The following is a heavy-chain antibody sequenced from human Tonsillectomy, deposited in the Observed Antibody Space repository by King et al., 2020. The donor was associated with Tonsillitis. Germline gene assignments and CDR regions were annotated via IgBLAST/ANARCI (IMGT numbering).Heavy chain of an antibody. CDR1: GFTFSRYA. J-gene: IGHJ6*02. V-gene: IGHV3-30*04. D-gene: IGHD4-17*01. CDR3: ARGRYGDYLTGAYYGMDV. Sequence: QLVQSGGGVVQPGRSLRLSCAASGFTFSRYAMHWVRQAPGKGLEWVAVIAFDGSNEYYADSVKGRFTISRDISKNTLYLQMNSLRAEDTAIYYCARGRYGDYLTGAYYGMDVWGQGTTVTVSS. CDR2: IAFDGSNE.